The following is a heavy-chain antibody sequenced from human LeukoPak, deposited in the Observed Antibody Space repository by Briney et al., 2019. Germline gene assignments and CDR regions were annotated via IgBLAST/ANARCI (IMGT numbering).Heavy chain of an antibody. CDR3: AREQYHYDNSGYYDY. V-gene: IGHV1-18*01. Sequence: ASVKVSCKASGYTFTSYGITWVRQAPGQGLEWMGWITVYNGNTNYAQKFQGRVTMTTDTSTSTAYMELRSLRSDDTAVYYCAREQYHYDNSGYYDYWGQGTLVTVSS. CDR1: GYTFTSYG. CDR2: ITVYNGNT. J-gene: IGHJ4*02. D-gene: IGHD3-22*01.